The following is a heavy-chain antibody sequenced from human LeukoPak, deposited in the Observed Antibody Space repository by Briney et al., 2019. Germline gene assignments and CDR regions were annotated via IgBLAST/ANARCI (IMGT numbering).Heavy chain of an antibody. CDR2: ISISSNYK. CDR3: AKELNYYDSSGSY. J-gene: IGHJ4*02. CDR1: GFTFSRYS. V-gene: IGHV3-21*04. D-gene: IGHD3-22*01. Sequence: GGSLRLSCAASGFTFSRYSMNWVRQAPGKGLEWVSSISISSNYKYYPDSLKGRFTISRDNSKNTLYLQMNSLRAEDTAVYYCAKELNYYDSSGSYWGQGTLVTVSS.